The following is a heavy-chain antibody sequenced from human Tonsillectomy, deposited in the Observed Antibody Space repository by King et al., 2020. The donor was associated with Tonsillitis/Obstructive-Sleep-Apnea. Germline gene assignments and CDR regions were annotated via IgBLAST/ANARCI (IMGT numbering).Heavy chain of an antibody. D-gene: IGHD3-3*01. CDR1: GFTFGDYA. V-gene: IGHV3-49*04. CDR3: SRDFYYDFWSGNSYYFDY. CDR2: IRSKAYGGTT. Sequence: VQLVESGGGLVQPGRSLRLSCTASGFTFGDYAMNWVRQAPGKGLEWVGFIRSKAYGGTTEYAASVKGRFTISRDDSKNIAYLQMNSLKTEDTAVYYCSRDFYYDFWSGNSYYFDYWGQGTLVTVSS. J-gene: IGHJ4*02.